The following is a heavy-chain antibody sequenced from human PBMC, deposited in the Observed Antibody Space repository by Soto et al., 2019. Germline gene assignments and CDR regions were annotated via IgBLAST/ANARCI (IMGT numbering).Heavy chain of an antibody. Sequence: AGSLILSFAASGFTLSSYSMNWVRQAPGKGLEWVSYISSSSSTIYYADAVKGRFTISRDNAKNSLYLQMNSLRDEDTAVYYCARDHGVVPPPLWFGDLYHGMDVWRQGTTVTVSS. J-gene: IGHJ6*02. CDR3: ARDHGVVPPPLWFGDLYHGMDV. V-gene: IGHV3-48*02. D-gene: IGHD3-10*01. CDR1: GFTLSSYS. CDR2: ISSSSSTI.